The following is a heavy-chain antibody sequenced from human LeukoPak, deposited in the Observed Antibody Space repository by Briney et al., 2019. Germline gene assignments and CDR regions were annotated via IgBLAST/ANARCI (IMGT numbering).Heavy chain of an antibody. Sequence: SKTLSLTCTVSGYSISSGYYWGWIRQPPGKGLEWIGSIYHSGSTYYNPSLKSRVTISVDTSKNQFSLKLSSVTAADTAVYYCARDPVNQRTPFDYWGQGTLVTVSS. V-gene: IGHV4-38-2*02. CDR3: ARDPVNQRTPFDY. D-gene: IGHD1-14*01. CDR1: GYSISSGYY. CDR2: IYHSGST. J-gene: IGHJ4*02.